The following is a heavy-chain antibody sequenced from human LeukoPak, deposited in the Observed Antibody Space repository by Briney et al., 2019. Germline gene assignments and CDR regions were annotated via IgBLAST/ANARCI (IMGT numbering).Heavy chain of an antibody. CDR1: GGTFRSYA. D-gene: IGHD6-19*01. V-gene: IGHV1-69*05. J-gene: IGHJ4*02. CDR2: IIPIFGTA. CDR3: ARDPTAQQWLATD. Sequence: SVKVSCKASGGTFRSYAISWVRQAPGQGLEWMGRIIPIFGTANYAQKFQGRVTITTDESTSTAYMELSSLRSEDTAVYYCARDPTAQQWLATDWGQGTLVTVSS.